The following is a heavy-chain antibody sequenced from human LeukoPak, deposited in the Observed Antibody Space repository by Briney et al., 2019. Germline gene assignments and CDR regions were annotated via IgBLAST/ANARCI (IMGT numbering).Heavy chain of an antibody. CDR3: ARDVIAVASTSGFDY. J-gene: IGHJ4*02. V-gene: IGHV3-7*01. CDR2: IKEDGSEK. D-gene: IGHD6-13*01. CDR1: GFTFSRYW. Sequence: PGGSLRLSCAASGFTFSRYWMSWVRQAPGKGLEWVANIKEDGSEKYYVDSVEGRFTISRDNAKNSLYLQMNSLRDEDTAVYYGARDVIAVASTSGFDYWGQGTLVTVSS.